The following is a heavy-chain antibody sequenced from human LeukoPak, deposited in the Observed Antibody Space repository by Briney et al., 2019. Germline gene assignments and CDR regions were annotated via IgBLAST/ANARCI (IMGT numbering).Heavy chain of an antibody. CDR2: FSGSGGST. Sequence: GSLRLSCAASGFTFSSYAMSWVRQAPGKGLEWVSGFSGSGGSTYYADSVKGRFTISRDNSKNTLYLQMNSLRAEDRAVYYCAKGLAVGTSYFDYWGQGTLVTVSS. CDR1: GFTFSSYA. CDR3: AKGLAVGTSYFDY. D-gene: IGHD1-1*01. J-gene: IGHJ4*02. V-gene: IGHV3-23*01.